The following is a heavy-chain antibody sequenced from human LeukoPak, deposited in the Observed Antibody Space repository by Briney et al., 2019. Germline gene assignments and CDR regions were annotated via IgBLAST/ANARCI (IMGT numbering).Heavy chain of an antibody. J-gene: IGHJ4*02. V-gene: IGHV3-30*02. Sequence: LSGGSLRLSCAASGFTFSSYGMHWVRQAPGKGLEWVAFIRYDGSNKYYADSVKGRFTISRDNSKNTLYLQMNSLRAEDAAVYYCAKDLRPKDYIVLMVYAIGLRGQGTLGTVSA. CDR1: GFTFSSYG. D-gene: IGHD2-8*01. CDR2: IRYDGSNK. CDR3: AKDLRPKDYIVLMVYAIGL.